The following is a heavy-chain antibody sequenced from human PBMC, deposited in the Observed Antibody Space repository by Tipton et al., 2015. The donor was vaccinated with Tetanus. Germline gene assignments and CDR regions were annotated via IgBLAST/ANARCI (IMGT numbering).Heavy chain of an antibody. D-gene: IGHD2-15*01. CDR1: GVSIKRSSFY. Sequence: TLSLTCAVSGVSIKRSSFYWGWIRQAPGRGLEWIGSINYSGTTYYSPPLKNRATISVDTSKNQLSLKITSVTADDTSVYYCARRPECRGVTCHWYFDLWGPGALVTVSS. CDR3: ARRPECRGVTCHWYFDL. V-gene: IGHV4-39*01. J-gene: IGHJ2*01. CDR2: INYSGTT.